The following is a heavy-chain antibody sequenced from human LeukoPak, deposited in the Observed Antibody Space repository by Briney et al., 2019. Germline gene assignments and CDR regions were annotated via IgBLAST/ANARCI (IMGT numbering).Heavy chain of an antibody. CDR1: GFTFSCYS. CDR3: ARDSGSQLWAPSDY. Sequence: GESLKISCAASGFTFSCYSMNWVRQAPGKGLEWVSYISSSSSTIYYADSVKGRFTISRDNAKNSLYLQMNSLRAEDTAVYYCARDSGSQLWAPSDYWGQGTLVTVSS. J-gene: IGHJ4*02. V-gene: IGHV3-48*01. CDR2: ISSSSSTI. D-gene: IGHD3-10*01.